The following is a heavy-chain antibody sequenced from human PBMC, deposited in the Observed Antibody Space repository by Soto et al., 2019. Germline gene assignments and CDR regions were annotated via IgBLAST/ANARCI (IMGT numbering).Heavy chain of an antibody. CDR2: VYYSGTT. V-gene: IGHV4-61*01. D-gene: IGHD1-26*01. CDR3: TRPPSGSYGDDSDY. J-gene: IGHJ4*02. CDR1: GGSVSDKTYY. Sequence: SETLSLTCSVSGGSVSDKTYYWSWIRQPPGKRLEWIGYVYYSGTTNYNPSLKSRVTISVDLSKNRFSLRLSSVTTEDTAIYYCTRPPSGSYGDDSDYWGQGTQVTVSS.